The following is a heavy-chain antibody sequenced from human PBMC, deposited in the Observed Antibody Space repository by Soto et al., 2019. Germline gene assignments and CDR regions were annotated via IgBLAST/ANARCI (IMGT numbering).Heavy chain of an antibody. D-gene: IGHD6-19*01. CDR1: GFTLSNTG. J-gene: IGHJ5*01. V-gene: IGHV3-30*18. CDR2: IAHNGFSQ. CDR3: ANDWCSSGWFNWFDS. Sequence: QVQLVESGGGVVQPGTSMRLSCVVSGFTLSNTGVHWVRQAPGKGLEWVAMIAHNGFSQFYVDSVKGRFTISRDNSNDTVSLQMDSLSPEDTSVYYCANDWCSSGWFNWFDSWGQGTLVNVSS.